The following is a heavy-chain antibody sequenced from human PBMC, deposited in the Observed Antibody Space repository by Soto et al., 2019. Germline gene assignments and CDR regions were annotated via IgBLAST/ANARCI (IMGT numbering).Heavy chain of an antibody. CDR2: IYYSGST. D-gene: IGHD3-9*01. Sequence: SETLSLTCTVSGGSISSGDYYWSWIRQPPGKGLEWIGYIYYSGSTYYNPSLKSRVTISVDTSKNQFSLKLSSVTAADTAVYYCAPYDILAGYISWFHPWGQGTLVTV. J-gene: IGHJ5*02. CDR1: GGSISSGDYY. V-gene: IGHV4-30-4*01. CDR3: APYDILAGYISWFHP.